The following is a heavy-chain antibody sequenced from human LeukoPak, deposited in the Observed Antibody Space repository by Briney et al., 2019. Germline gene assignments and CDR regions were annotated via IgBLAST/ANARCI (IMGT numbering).Heavy chain of an antibody. Sequence: ASETLSLTCTVSGGSISSSSYYWGWIRQPPGKGLEWIGSIYYSGSTYYNPSLKSRVTISVDTSKNQFSLKLSSVTAADTAVYYCARLLLETYFGVVYYYYGMDVWGQGTTVTVSS. CDR1: GGSISSSSYY. CDR3: ARLLLETYFGVVYYYYGMDV. J-gene: IGHJ6*02. V-gene: IGHV4-39*01. CDR2: IYYSGST. D-gene: IGHD3-3*01.